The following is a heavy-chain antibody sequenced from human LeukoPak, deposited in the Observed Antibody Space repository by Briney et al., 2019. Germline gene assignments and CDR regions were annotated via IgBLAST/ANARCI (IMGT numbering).Heavy chain of an antibody. CDR3: ARARIRVVPAAIGY. D-gene: IGHD2-2*02. V-gene: IGHV1-2*02. CDR1: GYTFTGYY. CDR2: INHNSGGT. Sequence: ASVKLSCEASGYTFTGYYMHWVRQAPGQGLEWMGGINHNSGGTNYAQKFQGRVTMTSDTSISTAYMELSRLRSDDTAVYYCARARIRVVPAAIGYWGQGTLVTVSS. J-gene: IGHJ4*02.